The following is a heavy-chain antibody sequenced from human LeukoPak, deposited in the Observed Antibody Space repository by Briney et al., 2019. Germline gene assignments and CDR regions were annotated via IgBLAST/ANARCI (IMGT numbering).Heavy chain of an antibody. CDR1: GGSINNYY. D-gene: IGHD2-2*02. CDR3: ARLGGNGYCSSTSCYTNWFDP. V-gene: IGHV4-4*07. Sequence: SETLSLTCTVPGGSINNYYWSWIRQHAGKGLEWIGRIYTSGSTNYNPSLKSRVTMAVDTSKNQFSLKLSSVTAADTAVYYCARLGGNGYCSSTSCYTNWFDPWGQGTLVTVSS. J-gene: IGHJ5*02. CDR2: IYTSGST.